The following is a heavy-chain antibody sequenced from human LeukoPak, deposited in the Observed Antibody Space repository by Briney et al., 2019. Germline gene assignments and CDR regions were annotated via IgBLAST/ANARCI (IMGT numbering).Heavy chain of an antibody. J-gene: IGHJ4*02. CDR3: AKWGDYDILTGYYVSDF. V-gene: IGHV3-23*01. D-gene: IGHD3-9*01. Sequence: PGASLRLSCAASGFIFRNYAMSWVRHAPGKGLEWVSAITGSGDTTYYADSGKGRFTISRDNSKNTLYVEMNTLRAEDTAVYYCAKWGDYDILTGYYVSDFWGQGTLVTVSS. CDR2: ITGSGDTT. CDR1: GFIFRNYA.